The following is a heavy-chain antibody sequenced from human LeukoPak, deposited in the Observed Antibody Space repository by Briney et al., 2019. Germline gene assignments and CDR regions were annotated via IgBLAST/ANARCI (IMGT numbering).Heavy chain of an antibody. CDR1: GFTFSSYT. V-gene: IGHV3-30-3*01. CDR2: ISYDGSNK. J-gene: IGHJ4*02. Sequence: PGGSLRLSCAASGFTFSSYTMHWVRQAPGKGLEWVAVISYDGSNKYYADSVKGRFTISRDNSKNTLYLQMNSLRADDTAAYYCAPSSSGYYVHFDYWGQGTLVTVSS. CDR3: APSSSGYYVHFDY. D-gene: IGHD3-22*01.